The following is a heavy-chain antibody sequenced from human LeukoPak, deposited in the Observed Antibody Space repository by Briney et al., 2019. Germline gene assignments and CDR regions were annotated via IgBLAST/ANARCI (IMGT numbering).Heavy chain of an antibody. CDR1: GFTFSGSA. V-gene: IGHV3-73*01. Sequence: GGSLRLSCAAPGFTFSGSAMHWVRQASGKGLEWVGRIRSKANSYATAYAASVKGRLTISRDDSKNTAYLQMNSLKTEDTAVYYCTKPLNWNYESFDYWGQGTLVTVSS. J-gene: IGHJ4*02. CDR3: TKPLNWNYESFDY. CDR2: IRSKANSYAT. D-gene: IGHD1-7*01.